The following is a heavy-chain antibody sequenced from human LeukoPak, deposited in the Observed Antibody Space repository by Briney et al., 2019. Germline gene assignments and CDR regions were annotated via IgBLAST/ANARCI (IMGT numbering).Heavy chain of an antibody. CDR2: ITTYNGYT. CDR3: ARDPYSGSYGDSYYYYMDV. V-gene: IGHV1-18*04. D-gene: IGHD1-26*01. CDR1: GYTFTGYY. Sequence: ASVKVSCKASGYTFTGYYIHWVRQAPGQGLEWMGWITTYNGYTNYAQKLQGRVTMTTDTSTSTAYMELRSLRSDDTAVYYCARDPYSGSYGDSYYYYMDVWGKGTTVTISS. J-gene: IGHJ6*03.